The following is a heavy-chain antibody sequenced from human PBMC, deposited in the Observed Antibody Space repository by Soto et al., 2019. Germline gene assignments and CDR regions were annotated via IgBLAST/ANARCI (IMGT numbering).Heavy chain of an antibody. V-gene: IGHV4-39*01. CDR2: IYYSGST. D-gene: IGHD1-26*01. CDR1: GGSISSSSYY. Sequence: SETLSLTCTVFGGSISSSSYYWGWIRQPPGKGLEWIGSIYYSGSTYYNPSLKSRVTISVDTSKNQFSLKLSSVTAADTAVYYCARCPREEWFDPWGQGTLVTVSS. CDR3: ARCPREEWFDP. J-gene: IGHJ5*02.